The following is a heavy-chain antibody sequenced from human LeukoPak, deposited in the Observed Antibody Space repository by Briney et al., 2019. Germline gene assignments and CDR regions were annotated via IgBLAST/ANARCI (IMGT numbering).Heavy chain of an antibody. CDR2: IIPIFGTA. V-gene: IGHV1-69*05. CDR3: ARAPLVTIFLGDVAPDAFDI. D-gene: IGHD3-3*01. J-gene: IGHJ3*02. Sequence: SVKVSCKVSGDSLTELSIHWVRQAPGKGLEWMGGIIPIFGTANYAQKFQGRVTITTDESTSTAYMELSSLRSEDTAVYYCARAPLVTIFLGDVAPDAFDIWGQGTMVTVSS. CDR1: GDSLTELS.